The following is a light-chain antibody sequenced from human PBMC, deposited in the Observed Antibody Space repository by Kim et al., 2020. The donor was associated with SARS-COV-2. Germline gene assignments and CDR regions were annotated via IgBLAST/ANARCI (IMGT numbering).Light chain of an antibody. Sequence: IVLTQSPATMSLSPGERATLSCRASQSVSSYLAWYKQKPGQAPRLLIYDASNRATGISARFSGSGSGTDFNLTNSSLEPEDFTGYYWQQRSKQPARYSLVLGTKLEI. CDR1: QSVSSY. CDR3: QQRSKQPARYS. V-gene: IGKV3-11*01. J-gene: IGKJ2*03. CDR2: DAS.